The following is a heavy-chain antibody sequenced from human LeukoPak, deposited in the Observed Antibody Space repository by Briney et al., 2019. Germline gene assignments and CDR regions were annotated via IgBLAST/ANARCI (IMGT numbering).Heavy chain of an antibody. J-gene: IGHJ5*02. CDR2: INPNSGGT. CDR1: GYTFTSYG. Sequence: ASVKVSCKASGYTFTSYGISWVRQAPGQGLEWMGWINPNSGGTNYAQKFQGRVTMTRDTSISTAYMELSRLRSDDTAVYYCARGSRYCSSTSCYTGWFDPWGQGTLVTVSS. V-gene: IGHV1-2*02. CDR3: ARGSRYCSSTSCYTGWFDP. D-gene: IGHD2-2*02.